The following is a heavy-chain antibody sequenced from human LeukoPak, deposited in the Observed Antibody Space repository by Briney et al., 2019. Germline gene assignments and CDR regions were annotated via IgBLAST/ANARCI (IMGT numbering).Heavy chain of an antibody. Sequence: PGGSLRLSCATSGFTFSRCAMYWVRQAPGKGLEWVALISDDGSNKYYVDSVGRFTISRDNSKNTVYLQMNSLRVEDTAMYYCAREKCSGASCYSTVDYWGQGTLVIVSS. CDR3: AREKCSGASCYSTVDY. CDR1: GFTFSRCA. D-gene: IGHD2-15*01. J-gene: IGHJ4*02. V-gene: IGHV3-30-3*01. CDR2: ISDDGSNK.